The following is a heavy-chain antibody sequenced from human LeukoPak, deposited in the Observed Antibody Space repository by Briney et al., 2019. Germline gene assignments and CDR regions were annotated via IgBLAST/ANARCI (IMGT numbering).Heavy chain of an antibody. D-gene: IGHD4-17*01. CDR3: TGGTTVTTLDY. V-gene: IGHV3-73*01. CDR1: GFTFSGSA. CDR2: TRSKAGSYAT. J-gene: IGHJ4*02. Sequence: GGSLRLSCAASGFTFSGSAMHWVRQASGKGLEWVARTRSKAGSYATEYAASVKGRFTISREDSKNTAYLQMNSLKTEDTAVYYCTGGTTVTTLDYWGQGTLVTVSS.